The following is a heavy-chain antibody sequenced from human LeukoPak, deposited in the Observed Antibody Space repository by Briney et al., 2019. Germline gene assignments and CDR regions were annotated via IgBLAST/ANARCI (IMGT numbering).Heavy chain of an antibody. D-gene: IGHD2-2*01. J-gene: IGHJ4*02. CDR3: ARDPGRCSSTSCYPDY. Sequence: GGSLRLSCVASGFTFSSTTMGWVRQAPGKGLEWVSSISSRSSYIYYADSVKGRFTISRDNAKNSLYLQMNSLRAEDTAVYYCARDPGRCSSTSCYPDYWGQGTLVTVSS. CDR1: GFTFSSTT. V-gene: IGHV3-21*01. CDR2: ISSRSSYI.